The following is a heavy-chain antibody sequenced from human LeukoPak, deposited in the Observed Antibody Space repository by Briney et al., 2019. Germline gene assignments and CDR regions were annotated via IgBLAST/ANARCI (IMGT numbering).Heavy chain of an antibody. D-gene: IGHD3-10*01. CDR2: ISGSGGST. CDR1: GFTFSSYA. V-gene: IGHV3-23*01. J-gene: IGHJ4*02. CDR3: ARNYMVRGGVSVYYLDY. Sequence: GGSLRLSCAASGFTFSSYAMSWVRQAPGKGLEWVSAISGSGGSTYYADSVKGRFTISRDNSKNTLYLQMNSLRVEDTAVYYCARNYMVRGGVSVYYLDYWGQGTLVTVSS.